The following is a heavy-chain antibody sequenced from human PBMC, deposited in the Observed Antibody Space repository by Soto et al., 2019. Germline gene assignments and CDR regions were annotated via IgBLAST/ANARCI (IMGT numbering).Heavy chain of an antibody. V-gene: IGHV3-23*01. CDR3: AKDPLWARHYDILTGYYRDAFDI. CDR2: ISGSGGST. D-gene: IGHD3-9*01. J-gene: IGHJ3*02. CDR1: GFTFSSYA. Sequence: GGSLRLSCAASGFTFSSYAMSWVRQAPGKGLEWVSAISGSGGSTYYADSGKGRFTISRDNSKNTLYLQMNSLRAEDTAVYYCAKDPLWARHYDILTGYYRDAFDIWGQGTMVTVSS.